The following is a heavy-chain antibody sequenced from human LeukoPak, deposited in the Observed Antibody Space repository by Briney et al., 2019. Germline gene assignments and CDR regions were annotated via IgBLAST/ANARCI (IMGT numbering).Heavy chain of an antibody. D-gene: IGHD4-17*01. CDR3: ARAATVTAESAFGY. Sequence: GSVKVSCKASGYTFTSYDINWVRQATGQGLEWMGWMNPNSGNTGYAQKFQGRVTITRNTSISTAYMELSSLRTEDMAVYYCARAATVTAESAFGYWGQGTLVTVSS. CDR1: GYTFTSYD. J-gene: IGHJ4*02. CDR2: MNPNSGNT. V-gene: IGHV1-8*03.